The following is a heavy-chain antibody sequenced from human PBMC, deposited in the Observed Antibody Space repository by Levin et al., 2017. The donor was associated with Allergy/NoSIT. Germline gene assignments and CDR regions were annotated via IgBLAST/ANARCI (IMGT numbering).Heavy chain of an antibody. CDR2: IGTAADT. J-gene: IGHJ6*02. CDR1: GFTFSTYD. CDR3: AREGFGDFGVWDGLDV. V-gene: IGHV3-13*01. D-gene: IGHD3-3*01. Sequence: GALRLSCEASGFTFSTYDMHWVRQVSGKGLEWVSAIGTAADTYYEDSVKGRFTTSRENAKNSLYLQMTGLGAGDTGVYYCAREGFGDFGVWDGLDVWGQGTAVIVSS.